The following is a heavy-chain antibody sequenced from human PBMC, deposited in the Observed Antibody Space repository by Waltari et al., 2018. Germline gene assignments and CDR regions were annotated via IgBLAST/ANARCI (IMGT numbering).Heavy chain of an antibody. CDR1: GGSFSGYY. V-gene: IGHV4-34*02. CDR3: VRLEDCTGPGGHCYAGDPFALDV. D-gene: IGHD2-21*02. CDR2: INHAGYT. J-gene: IGHJ6*02. Sequence: QVQLQQWGAGLLQSSETLSLTCAVYGGSFSGYYWGWVRQPPGKGREWSGEINHAGYTNQKPSLRSRVTRSADTSKSQFSLKLSSVAAADTAVYYCVRLEDCTGPGGHCYAGDPFALDVWGQGTTVTVSS.